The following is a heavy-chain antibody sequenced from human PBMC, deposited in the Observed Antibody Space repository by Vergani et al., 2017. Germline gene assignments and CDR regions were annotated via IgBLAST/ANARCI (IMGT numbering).Heavy chain of an antibody. CDR3: AGVALVGATPYFDY. Sequence: VQLVESGGGLVKPGGSLRLSCAASGFTFSSYSMNWVRQAPGKGLEWVSSISSSSSYIYYADSVKGRFTISRDNAKNSLYLQMNSLRAEDTAVYYCAGVALVGATPYFDYWGQGTLVTVSS. J-gene: IGHJ4*02. D-gene: IGHD1-26*01. CDR2: ISSSSSYI. CDR1: GFTFSSYS. V-gene: IGHV3-21*01.